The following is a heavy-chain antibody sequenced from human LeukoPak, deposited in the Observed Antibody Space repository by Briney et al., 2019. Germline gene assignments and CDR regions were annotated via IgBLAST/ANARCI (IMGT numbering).Heavy chain of an antibody. CDR2: MNPNSGNT. CDR1: GYTFTSYD. CDR3: ARGLGKQQLVRGDY. V-gene: IGHV1-8*01. Sequence: ASVKVSCKASGYTFTSYDINWVRQATEQGLEWMGWMNPNSGNTGYAQKFQGRVTMTRNTSISTAYMELSSLRSEDTAVYYCARGLGKQQLVRGDYWGQGTLVTVSS. D-gene: IGHD6-13*01. J-gene: IGHJ4*02.